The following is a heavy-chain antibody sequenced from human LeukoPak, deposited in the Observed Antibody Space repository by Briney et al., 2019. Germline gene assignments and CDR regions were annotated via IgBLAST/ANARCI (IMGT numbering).Heavy chain of an antibody. D-gene: IGHD5-24*01. CDR2: IYYSGST. CDR3: ARGRRWLQLGAFDI. CDR1: GGSISSYY. V-gene: IGHV4-59*01. J-gene: IGHJ3*02. Sequence: SETLSLTCSVSGGSISSYYWSWLRQPPGKGREWIGYIYYSGSTNYNPSLKSRVTISVDTSKNQFSLKLSSVTAADTAVYYCARGRRWLQLGAFDIWGQGTMVTVSS.